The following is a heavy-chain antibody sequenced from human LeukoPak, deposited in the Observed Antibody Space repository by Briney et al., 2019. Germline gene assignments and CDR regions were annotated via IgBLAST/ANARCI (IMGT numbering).Heavy chain of an antibody. D-gene: IGHD6-6*01. V-gene: IGHV4-39*07. CDR3: ARAGSRIAARPPDY. J-gene: IGHJ4*02. CDR2: VSYSGST. CDR1: GASFSSSPYF. Sequence: SETLSLTCTVSGASFSSSPYFWGWIRQPPGKGLEWIGSVSYSGSTYYNPSLKSRVTISLDTSKNQFSLKLASVTAADTAVYYCARAGSRIAARPPDYWGQGTLVTVSS.